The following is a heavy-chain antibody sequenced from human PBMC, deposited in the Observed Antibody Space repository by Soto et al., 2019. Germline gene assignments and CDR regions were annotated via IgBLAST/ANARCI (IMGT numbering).Heavy chain of an antibody. D-gene: IGHD4-17*01. Sequence: QLQLQESGPGLVKPSETLSLTCTVSGGSLSIRSYYWGWIRQPPGKGLEWLASVYYSGDTFHDPSLKSRVTISMDTSKNQFSLKVSSVTAADTAVYYCARHFMTTVTEQYLDFWGQGTLVTVSS. CDR1: GGSLSIRSYY. V-gene: IGHV4-39*01. CDR2: VYYSGDT. CDR3: ARHFMTTVTEQYLDF. J-gene: IGHJ4*02.